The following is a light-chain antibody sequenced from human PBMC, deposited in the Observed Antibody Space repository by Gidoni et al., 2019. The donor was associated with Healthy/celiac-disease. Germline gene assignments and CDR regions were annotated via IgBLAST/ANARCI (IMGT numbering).Light chain of an antibody. Sequence: DIQMTQSPSSLSASVGDRVTITCRASQSISSYLNWYQQKPEKAPKLLIYAASSLQSGVPSRFSGSGSGTDFTLTISSLQPEDFATYYCQQSYSTPWTFXXXTKVEIK. CDR2: AAS. J-gene: IGKJ1*01. V-gene: IGKV1-39*01. CDR1: QSISSY. CDR3: QQSYSTPWT.